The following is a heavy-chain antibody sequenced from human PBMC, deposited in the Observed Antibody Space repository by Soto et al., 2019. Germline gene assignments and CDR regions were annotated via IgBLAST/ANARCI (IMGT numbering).Heavy chain of an antibody. J-gene: IGHJ2*01. D-gene: IGHD6-19*01. CDR3: ARGVGYSSGWKSYWYFDL. CDR2: ISAYNGNT. V-gene: IGHV1-18*01. Sequence: ASVKVSCKASGYSFTSYGISWVGQAPGQGLEWMGWISAYNGNTNYAQKLQGRVTMTTDTSTSTAYMELRSLRSDDTAVYYCARGVGYSSGWKSYWYFDLWGRGTLVTVSS. CDR1: GYSFTSYG.